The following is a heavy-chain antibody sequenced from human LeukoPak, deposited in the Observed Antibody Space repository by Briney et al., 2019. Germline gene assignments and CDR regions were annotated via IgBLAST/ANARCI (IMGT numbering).Heavy chain of an antibody. Sequence: GASVKVYCKTSGYSFSGYYMHWVRQAPGQGLAWIGWINPNSGDTNYAQRFQGRVTMTRDTSISTVYMELSRLRSDDTAVFYCARDYYDSSGSGCFDIWGQGTMVTVSS. J-gene: IGHJ3*02. D-gene: IGHD3-22*01. CDR1: GYSFSGYY. V-gene: IGHV1-2*02. CDR2: INPNSGDT. CDR3: ARDYYDSSGSGCFDI.